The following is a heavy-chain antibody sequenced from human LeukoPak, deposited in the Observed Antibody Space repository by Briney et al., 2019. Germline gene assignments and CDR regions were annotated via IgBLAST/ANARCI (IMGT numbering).Heavy chain of an antibody. D-gene: IGHD3-10*01. CDR1: GFTFSSYE. J-gene: IGHJ4*02. Sequence: GGSLRLSCAASGFTFSSYEMNWVRQAPGKGLEWVSYISSSGGTIYYADSVKGRFTISRDNAKNSLYLQLNSLRAEDTAVYYCARPDDSGSFYRSDYWGQGSLVTVSS. CDR3: ARPDDSGSFYRSDY. V-gene: IGHV3-48*03. CDR2: ISSSGGTI.